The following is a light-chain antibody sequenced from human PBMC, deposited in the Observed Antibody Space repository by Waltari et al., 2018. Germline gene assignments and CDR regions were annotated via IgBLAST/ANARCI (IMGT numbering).Light chain of an antibody. V-gene: IGKV3-20*01. J-gene: IGKJ1*01. CDR3: RHNVRLPGR. CDR1: QSVGTS. Sequence: ELVLTQSPGTLSLSPGERATLSCRASQSVGTSLAGYRRQKGGQAPRLLIYGVSIRATGISDRCSGSGFGTDFSLTISGLEPEDSAVYYGRHNVRLPGRFGQGTTVEIK. CDR2: GVS.